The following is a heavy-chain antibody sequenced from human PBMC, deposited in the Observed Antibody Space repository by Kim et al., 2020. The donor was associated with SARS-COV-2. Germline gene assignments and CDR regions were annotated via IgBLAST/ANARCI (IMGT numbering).Heavy chain of an antibody. V-gene: IGHV3-30*07. J-gene: IGHJ6*02. CDR2: K. CDR3: ARLLSYYYGMDV. Sequence: KYYADSGQCRCPIARDNLKNTLYLQMNSLGAEDTAVYYCARLLSYYYGMDVWGQGTTVTVSS.